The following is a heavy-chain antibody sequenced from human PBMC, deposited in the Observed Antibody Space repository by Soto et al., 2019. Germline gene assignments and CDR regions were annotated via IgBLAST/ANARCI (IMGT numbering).Heavy chain of an antibody. V-gene: IGHV3-30*03. J-gene: IGHJ4*02. D-gene: IGHD1-26*01. CDR2: ISYDGSNK. CDR3: ARSPYSVSYLAYFDY. Sequence: QVQLVESGGGVVQPGRSLRLSCAASGFTFSSYGMHWVRQAPGKGLEWVAVISYDGSNKHYADSVKGRFTISRDNPKNTLYLQMNSLRAEDTAVYYCARSPYSVSYLAYFDYWGQGTLVIVTS. CDR1: GFTFSSYG.